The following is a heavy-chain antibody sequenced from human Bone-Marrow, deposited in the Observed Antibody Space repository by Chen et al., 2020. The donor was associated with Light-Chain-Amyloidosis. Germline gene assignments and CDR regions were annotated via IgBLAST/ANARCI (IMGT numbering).Heavy chain of an antibody. CDR2: VSTSGNTV. D-gene: IGHD3-16*01. CDR1: GFTFSNYE. Sequence: EVQVVVSGGGLVQPGGSLRLSCAASGFTFSNYEMNWVRQAPGEGLEWVSSVSTSGNTVAYADSVKGRFSISRDNAKKSVYLQMNSLRGEDTATYYCATRLVRGQGTLVTVSS. CDR3: ATRLV. J-gene: IGHJ4*02. V-gene: IGHV3-48*03.